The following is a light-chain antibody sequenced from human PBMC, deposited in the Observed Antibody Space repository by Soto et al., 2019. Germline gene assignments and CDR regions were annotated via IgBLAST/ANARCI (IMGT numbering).Light chain of an antibody. Sequence: SYELTQPPSVSVAPGQTARITCGGNNIGRKSVNWYQQKPGQAPVLVVYDDGDRPSGIPERFSGSNSGNTATLTISRVEAGDEADYHCQVWDTISDLGIFGGGTQLTVL. CDR3: QVWDTISDLGI. J-gene: IGLJ2*01. V-gene: IGLV3-21*02. CDR1: NIGRKS. CDR2: DDG.